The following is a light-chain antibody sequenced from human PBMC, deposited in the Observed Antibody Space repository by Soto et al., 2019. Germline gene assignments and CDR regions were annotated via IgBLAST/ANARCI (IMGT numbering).Light chain of an antibody. J-gene: IGKJ5*01. V-gene: IGKV3-11*01. CDR3: QQRRT. Sequence: EIVLTQSPATLSLSPGERATLSCRASQTVSSYLAWYQQKPGQAPRLLVYDASDRATGIPARFSGRGSGTDFTLTISSIEPEDFAVYYCQQRRTFGQGTRLEIK. CDR2: DAS. CDR1: QTVSSY.